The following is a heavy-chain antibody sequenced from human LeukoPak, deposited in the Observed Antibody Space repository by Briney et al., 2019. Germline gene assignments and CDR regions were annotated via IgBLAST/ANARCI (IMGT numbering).Heavy chain of an antibody. D-gene: IGHD1-26*01. J-gene: IGHJ3*02. CDR1: GGSISSYY. CDR2: IYYSGST. V-gene: IGHV4-59*01. CDR3: ATTTSGGDAFDI. Sequence: PSETLSLTCTVSGGSISSYYWSWIRQPPGKGLEWIGYIYYSGSTKYNPSLKSRVTISVDTSNNQFSLNLRSVTAADTAVYYCATTTSGGDAFDIWGQGTMVTVSS.